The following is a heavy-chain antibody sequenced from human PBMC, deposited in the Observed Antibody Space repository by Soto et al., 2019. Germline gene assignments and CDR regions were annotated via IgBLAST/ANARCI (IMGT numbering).Heavy chain of an antibody. CDR2: ISYDGRHI. V-gene: IGHV3-30*09. J-gene: IGHJ6*02. Sequence: QLHLVESGGGVVQPGTSLRLSCTASGFIFSNYAMHWARQAPGKGLEWVALISYDGRHIYYADSVKGRFAISRDNSKNTLDLVMNSLRREDTAMYYCARDVSDYVLDVWGQGTTVNVSS. CDR1: GFIFSNYA. CDR3: ARDVSDYVLDV. D-gene: IGHD4-17*01.